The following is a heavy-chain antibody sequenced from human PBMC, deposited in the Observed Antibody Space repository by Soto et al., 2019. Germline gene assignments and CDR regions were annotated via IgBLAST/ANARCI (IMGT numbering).Heavy chain of an antibody. V-gene: IGHV1-18*01. J-gene: IGHJ6*03. Sequence: ASVKVSCKASGYSFTSYGISWVRQAPGQGLEWMGWISAYNGNTNYAQKLQGRVTMTTDTSTSTAYMELRSLRSDDTAVYYCARENFYYYYMDVWGKGTTVTVSS. CDR3: ARENFYYYYMDV. CDR2: ISAYNGNT. CDR1: GYSFTSYG.